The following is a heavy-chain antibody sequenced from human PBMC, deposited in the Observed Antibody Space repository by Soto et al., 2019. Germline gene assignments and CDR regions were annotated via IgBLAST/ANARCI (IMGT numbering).Heavy chain of an antibody. CDR3: AREASGSSYFDY. J-gene: IGHJ4*02. CDR2: IYHSGSA. CDR1: SGSISSLNW. V-gene: IGHV4-4*02. D-gene: IGHD3-10*01. Sequence: SETLSLTCAVSSGSISSLNWWTWVRQPPGKGLEWIGEIYHSGSANYSPSLKSRVTMSVDKSKNQFSLNLSSVTAADTAVCYCAREASGSSYFDYWGQGTLVTVSS.